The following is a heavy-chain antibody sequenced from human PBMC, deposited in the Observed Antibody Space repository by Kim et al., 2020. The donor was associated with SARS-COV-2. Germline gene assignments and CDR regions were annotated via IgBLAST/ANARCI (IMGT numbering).Heavy chain of an antibody. V-gene: IGHV3-23*01. Sequence: GGSLRLSCAASGFTFSSYAMSWVRQAPGKGLEWVSAISGSGGSTYYADSVKGRXXXXRXKSKNTLYLQMNSLRAEDTAXYXGAXGXDDNSGFDYWXXGTLXTXSX. CDR2: ISGSGGST. J-gene: IGHJ4*01. D-gene: IGHD3-22*01. CDR3: AXGXDDNSGFDY. CDR1: GFTFSSYA.